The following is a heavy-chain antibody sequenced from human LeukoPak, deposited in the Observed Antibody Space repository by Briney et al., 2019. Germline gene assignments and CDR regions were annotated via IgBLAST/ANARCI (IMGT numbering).Heavy chain of an antibody. Sequence: GGSLRLSCAASGLSVSSNNMHWVRQAPGGRLEWVAYISAGSGTIFSADSLKGRLTISRDNARESLFLQMNSLRAEDTAVYYCTRDLGLRRMIWGRGTLVLVSS. J-gene: IGHJ2*01. V-gene: IGHV3-48*04. CDR1: GLSVSSNN. CDR3: TRDLGLRRMI. CDR2: ISAGSGTI.